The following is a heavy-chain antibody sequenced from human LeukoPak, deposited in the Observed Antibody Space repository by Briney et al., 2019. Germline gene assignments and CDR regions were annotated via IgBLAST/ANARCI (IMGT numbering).Heavy chain of an antibody. V-gene: IGHV3-30-3*01. CDR3: ASGAPYGDYEYFQH. CDR1: GFTFSSYA. J-gene: IGHJ1*01. Sequence: PGGSLRLSCAASGFTFSSYAVHWVRQAPGKGLEWVAVISYDGSNKYYADSVKGRFTISRDNSKNTLYLQMNSPRAEDTAVYYCASGAPYGDYEYFQHWGQGTLVTVSS. D-gene: IGHD4-17*01. CDR2: ISYDGSNK.